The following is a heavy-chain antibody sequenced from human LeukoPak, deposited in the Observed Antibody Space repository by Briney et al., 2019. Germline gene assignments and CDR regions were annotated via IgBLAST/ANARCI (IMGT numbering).Heavy chain of an antibody. V-gene: IGHV3-11*01. CDR1: GFRFSDYY. Sequence: GGSLRLSCAASGFRFSDYYMTWIRQAPGKGLEWVSSISRGGSSKYSADAVKGRFTISRDNAKNSLDLQMDSLRPEDTAVYYCVRDQFLDYWGQGTLVTVSS. CDR3: VRDQFLDY. CDR2: ISRGGSSK. J-gene: IGHJ4*02.